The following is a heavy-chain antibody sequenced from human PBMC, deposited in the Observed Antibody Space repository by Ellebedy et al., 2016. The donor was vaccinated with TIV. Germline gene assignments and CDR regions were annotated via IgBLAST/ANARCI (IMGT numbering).Heavy chain of an antibody. CDR1: GFTFTNAW. J-gene: IGHJ4*02. V-gene: IGHV3-15*01. D-gene: IGHD6-13*01. Sequence: GGSLRLXXAASGFTFTNAWMSWVRQAPGKGLEWVGRIKRNIEGGTRDYAAPVEGRFTISRDDSKNTLYLQINSLKTEDTAVYYCMATGSSPRHFWGQGTLVTVSS. CDR3: MATGSSPRHF. CDR2: IKRNIEGGTR.